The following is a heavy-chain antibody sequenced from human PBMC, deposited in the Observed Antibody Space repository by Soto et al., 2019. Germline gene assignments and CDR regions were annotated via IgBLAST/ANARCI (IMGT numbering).Heavy chain of an antibody. CDR1: GYTFTRDG. CDR2: INTYNGNT. V-gene: IGHV1-18*01. D-gene: IGHD1-20*01. J-gene: IGHJ4*02. Sequence: QVQLVQSGAEVPKPGASVKVSCTASGYTFTRDGINWVRQAPGHGLEWMGWINTYNGNTNYAQKLQGRVTMTTDTSTSTDYMELRSLRSDDTAVYYCARNARFTDNFSFDYRGQGTLVTVSS. CDR3: ARNARFTDNFSFDY.